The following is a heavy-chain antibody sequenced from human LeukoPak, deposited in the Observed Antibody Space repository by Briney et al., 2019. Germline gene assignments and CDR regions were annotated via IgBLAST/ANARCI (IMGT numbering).Heavy chain of an antibody. Sequence: SETLSLTCTVSGGSISSGSYYWSWIRQPAGKGLEWIGRIYTSGSTYYNPSLKSRVTISVDTSKNQFSLKLSSVTAADTAVYYCARRLSSSWYNWFDPWGQGTLVTVSS. CDR3: ARRLSSSWYNWFDP. J-gene: IGHJ5*02. V-gene: IGHV4-61*02. CDR2: IYTSGST. D-gene: IGHD6-13*01. CDR1: GGSISSGSYY.